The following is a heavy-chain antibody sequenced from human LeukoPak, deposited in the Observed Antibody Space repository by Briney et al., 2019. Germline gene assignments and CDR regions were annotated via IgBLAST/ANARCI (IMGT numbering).Heavy chain of an antibody. V-gene: IGHV1-69*13. CDR3: ARAGQQLDNWFDP. J-gene: IGHJ5*02. CDR2: IIPIFGTA. CDR1: GGTFSSYA. Sequence: ASVKVSCKASGGTFSSYAISWVRQAPGQGLEWMGGIIPIFGTANYAQKFQGRVTITADESTSTAYMELSSLRSEDTAVYYCARAGQQLDNWFDPWGQGTLVTVSS. D-gene: IGHD6-13*01.